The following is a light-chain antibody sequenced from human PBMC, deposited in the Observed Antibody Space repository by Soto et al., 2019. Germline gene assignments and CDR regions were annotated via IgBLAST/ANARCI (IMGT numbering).Light chain of an antibody. CDR3: QQTFSFPWT. CDR1: RGISNY. Sequence: DIQMTQSPSSLSASVGDRVTITCRASRGISNYLNWYQKKRGEAPKVLIYAASNLPGGVPSRFSGSGSGTDFTLTISSLQPEDFATYHCQQTFSFPWTFGQGTEVEIK. CDR2: AAS. J-gene: IGKJ1*01. V-gene: IGKV1-39*01.